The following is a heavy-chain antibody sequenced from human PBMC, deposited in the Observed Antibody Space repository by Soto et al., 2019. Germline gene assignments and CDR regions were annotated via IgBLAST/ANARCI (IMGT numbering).Heavy chain of an antibody. D-gene: IGHD1-1*01. CDR2: IYYSGST. Sequence: ASETLSLTCTVSGGSISSSSYYWGWIRQPPGKGLEWIGSIYYSGSTYYNPSLKSRVTISVDTSKNQFSLKLSSVTAADTAVYCCARRAIMGNVGGAFAIWGQGTMVTVSS. CDR3: ARRAIMGNVGGAFAI. V-gene: IGHV4-39*01. J-gene: IGHJ3*02. CDR1: GGSISSSSYY.